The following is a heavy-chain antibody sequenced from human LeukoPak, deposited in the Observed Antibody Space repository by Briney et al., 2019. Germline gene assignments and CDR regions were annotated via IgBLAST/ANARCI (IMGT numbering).Heavy chain of an antibody. J-gene: IGHJ4*02. CDR2: ISYDGSNK. CDR3: ARNGLAANGYFDY. CDR1: GFTFSSYG. Sequence: GGSLRLSCAASGFTFSSYGMHWVRQAPGKGLEWVAVISYDGSNKYYADSVKGRFTISRDNAKNSVYLEMNSLRAEDTAVYYCARNGLAANGYFDYWGQGTLVTVSS. V-gene: IGHV3-30*03. D-gene: IGHD2-8*01.